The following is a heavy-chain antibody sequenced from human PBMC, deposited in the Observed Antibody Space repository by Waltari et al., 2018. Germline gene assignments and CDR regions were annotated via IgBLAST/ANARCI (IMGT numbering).Heavy chain of an antibody. Sequence: QVQLVQSGAEVKKPGSSVKVSCKASGGTFSSYAISWVRQAPGQGLEWMGGIIPIFGTANYEQKFQGRVTITADESTSTAYMELSSLRSEDTAVYYCARLQDFGELLYWAFDIWGQGTMVTVSS. CDR1: GGTFSSYA. D-gene: IGHD3-10*01. V-gene: IGHV1-69*12. J-gene: IGHJ3*02. CDR2: IIPIFGTA. CDR3: ARLQDFGELLYWAFDI.